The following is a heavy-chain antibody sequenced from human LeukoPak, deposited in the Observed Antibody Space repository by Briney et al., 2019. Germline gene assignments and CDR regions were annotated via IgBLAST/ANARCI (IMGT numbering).Heavy chain of an antibody. Sequence: GASVKVSCKASGYTFTSYDINWVRQATGQGLEYMGWMNTNSGNTGSAQKFQGRVTLTRNTSINTAYMELSSLRSEDTAVYYCARRRYSSGWVWDYWGQGTLVTVSS. CDR3: ARRRYSSGWVWDY. V-gene: IGHV1-8*01. D-gene: IGHD6-19*01. CDR1: GYTFTSYD. CDR2: MNTNSGNT. J-gene: IGHJ4*02.